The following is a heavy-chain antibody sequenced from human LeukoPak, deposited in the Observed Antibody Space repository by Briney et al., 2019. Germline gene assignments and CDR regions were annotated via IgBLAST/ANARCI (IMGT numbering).Heavy chain of an antibody. J-gene: IGHJ4*02. D-gene: IGHD6-19*01. CDR3: ARDRYSSGWLMGY. CDR2: INPNSGGT. Sequence: ASVRVSCKASGYTFTGYYMHWVRQAPGQGLEWMGWINPNSGGTNYAQKFQGRVTMTRDTSISTAYMELSRLRSDDTAVYYCARDRYSSGWLMGYWGQGTLVTVSS. V-gene: IGHV1-2*02. CDR1: GYTFTGYY.